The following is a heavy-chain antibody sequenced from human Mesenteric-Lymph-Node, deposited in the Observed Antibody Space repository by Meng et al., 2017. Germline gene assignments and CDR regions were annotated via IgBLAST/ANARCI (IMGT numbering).Heavy chain of an antibody. D-gene: IGHD3-10*01. Sequence: SETLSLTCAVYGGSFSGYYWSWIRQPPGKGLEWIGEINHSGSTNYNPSLKSRVTISVDTSKNQFSLKLSSVTAADTAVYYCARGVTMVRGVIRKNYYFDYWGQGTLVTVSS. CDR2: INHSGST. V-gene: IGHV4-34*01. J-gene: IGHJ4*02. CDR3: ARGVTMVRGVIRKNYYFDY. CDR1: GGSFSGYY.